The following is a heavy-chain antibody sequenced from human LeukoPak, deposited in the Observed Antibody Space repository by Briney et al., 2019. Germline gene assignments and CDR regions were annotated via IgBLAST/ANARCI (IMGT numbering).Heavy chain of an antibody. D-gene: IGHD6-19*01. CDR1: GFTVSSNY. CDR2: IYSGGST. J-gene: IGHJ3*02. CDR3: ASPQYSSGTNAFDI. V-gene: IGHV3-53*01. Sequence: SGGSLRLSCAASGFTVSSNYMSWVRQAPGKGLEWVSVIYSGGSTYYADSVKGRFTISRDNSKNTLYLQMNSLRAEDTAVYYCASPQYSSGTNAFDIWGQGTMVTVSS.